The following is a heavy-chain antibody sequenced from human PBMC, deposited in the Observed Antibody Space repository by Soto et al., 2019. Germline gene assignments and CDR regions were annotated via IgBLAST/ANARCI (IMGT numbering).Heavy chain of an antibody. D-gene: IGHD5-18*01. V-gene: IGHV3-7*01. J-gene: IGHJ4*02. CDR3: VRVVGYNYVD. CDR2: IKQGGSEK. Sequence: EVQLVESGGSLVQPGGSLRISCAVSGFTLSSYWMSWVRQAPGKGLEWVATIKQGGSEKYYVESVGGRVTISGDNAENSLFLQMNSLSAEDTVVYFCVRVVGYNYVDGGQGTLVTVSS. CDR1: GFTLSSYW.